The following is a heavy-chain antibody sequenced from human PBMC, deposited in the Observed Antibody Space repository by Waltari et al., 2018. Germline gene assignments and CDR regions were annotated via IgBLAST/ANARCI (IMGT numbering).Heavy chain of an antibody. CDR3: ARGRRIGLVAAAKDY. CDR2: INHSGST. J-gene: IGHJ4*02. D-gene: IGHD6-13*01. CDR1: GGSFSGSY. Sequence: QVQLQQWGAGLLKPSETLSLTCAVYGGSFSGSYWSWIRQPPGKGLEWIGEINHSGSTNYNPSLKSRVTISVDTSKNQFSLKLSSVTAADTAVYYCARGRRIGLVAAAKDYWGQGTLVTVSS. V-gene: IGHV4-34*01.